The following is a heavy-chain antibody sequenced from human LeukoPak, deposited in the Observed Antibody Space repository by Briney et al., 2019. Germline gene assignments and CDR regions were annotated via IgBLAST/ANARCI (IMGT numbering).Heavy chain of an antibody. Sequence: SETLSLTCAVYGGSFSGYYWSWIRQPPGKGLEWIGEINHSGSTNYNPSLKSRVTISVDTSKNQFSLKLTSVTAADTAVYYCARGYYHDSKWGQGILVTVSS. CDR2: INHSGST. CDR1: GGSFSGYY. D-gene: IGHD3-22*01. J-gene: IGHJ4*02. V-gene: IGHV4-34*01. CDR3: ARGYYHDSK.